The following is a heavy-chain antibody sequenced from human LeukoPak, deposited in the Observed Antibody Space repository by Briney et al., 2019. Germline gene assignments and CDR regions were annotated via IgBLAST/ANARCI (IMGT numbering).Heavy chain of an antibody. Sequence: SETLSLTCAVYGGSFSGYYWSWIRQPPGKGLEWIGEINHSGSTNYNPSLKSRVTISVDTSKNQFSLKLSSVTAADTAVYYCARVGSYGSGNAGDYWGQGTLVTVSS. CDR2: INHSGST. CDR3: ARVGSYGSGNAGDY. D-gene: IGHD3-10*01. V-gene: IGHV4-34*01. CDR1: GGSFSGYY. J-gene: IGHJ4*02.